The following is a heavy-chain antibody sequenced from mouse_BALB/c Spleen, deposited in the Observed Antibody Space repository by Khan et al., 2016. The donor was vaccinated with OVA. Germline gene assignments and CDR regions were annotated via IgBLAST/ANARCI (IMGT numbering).Heavy chain of an antibody. CDR1: GYTFTNYG. V-gene: IGHV9-3-1*01. CDR3: ARVGYNGNMDS. Sequence: QIQLVQSGPELKKPGETVRISCKASGYTFTNYGMNWVKQAPGKDLKWMGWINTYTGEPTYADDFKGRFAFSLETSASTAYLKINNLKNEDTATYFCARVGYNGNMDSWGKGTAVTVSS. J-gene: IGHJ4*01. CDR2: INTYTGEP. D-gene: IGHD1-1*01.